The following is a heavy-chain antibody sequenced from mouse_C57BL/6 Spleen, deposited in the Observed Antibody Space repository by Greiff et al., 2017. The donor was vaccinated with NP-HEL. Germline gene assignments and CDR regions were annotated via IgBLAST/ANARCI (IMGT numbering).Heavy chain of an antibody. D-gene: IGHD2-2*01. Sequence: QVQLQQPGAELVMPGASVKLSCKASGYTFTSYWMHWVKQRPGQGLEWIGEIDPSDSYTNYNQKFKGKSTLTVDKSSSTAYMQLSSLTSEDSAVYYCARSPYGYESYFDYWGQGTTLTVSS. CDR1: GYTFTSYW. CDR3: ARSPYGYESYFDY. CDR2: IDPSDSYT. J-gene: IGHJ2*01. V-gene: IGHV1-69*01.